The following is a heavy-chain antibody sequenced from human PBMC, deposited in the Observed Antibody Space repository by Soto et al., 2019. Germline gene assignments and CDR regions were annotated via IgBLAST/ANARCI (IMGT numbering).Heavy chain of an antibody. V-gene: IGHV3-74*03. CDR1: GFTFSSYW. D-gene: IGHD1-1*01. J-gene: IGHJ4*02. Sequence: SLRLSCAASGFTFSSYWMHWVRQAPGKGLVWVSRIDTYGSATKYADSVRGRFTISRDNVKNTMSLQMNSLRAADTALCYCTRDLSTGMPGGFDYWGQGVLVTVSS. CDR3: TRDLSTGMPGGFDY. CDR2: IDTYGSAT.